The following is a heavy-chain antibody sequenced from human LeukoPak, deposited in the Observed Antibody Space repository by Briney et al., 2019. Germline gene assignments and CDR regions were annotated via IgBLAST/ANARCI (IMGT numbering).Heavy chain of an antibody. J-gene: IGHJ4*02. V-gene: IGHV4-39*01. CDR1: GGSISSYY. Sequence: SETLSLTCTVSGGSISSYYWGWIRQPPGKGLEWIGSSYYSGSSYYNPSLKSRVTIFVDTSKNQFSLKLSSVTAADTAVYYCASQRGYNYGYVDYWGQGTLVTVSS. CDR2: SYYSGSS. D-gene: IGHD5-18*01. CDR3: ASQRGYNYGYVDY.